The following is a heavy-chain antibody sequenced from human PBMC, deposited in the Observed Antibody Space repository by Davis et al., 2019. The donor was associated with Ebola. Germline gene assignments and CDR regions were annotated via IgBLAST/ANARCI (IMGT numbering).Heavy chain of an antibody. Sequence: GESLKISCAASGFTFSDYYMSWIRQAPGKGLEWASYISSSGSTIYYADSVKGRFTISRDNAKNSLYLQMNSLRAEDTAVYYCARGLRGYSYGRIYYYYGMDVWGQGTTVTVSS. D-gene: IGHD5-18*01. V-gene: IGHV3-11*01. CDR2: ISSSGSTI. CDR1: GFTFSDYY. J-gene: IGHJ6*02. CDR3: ARGLRGYSYGRIYYYYGMDV.